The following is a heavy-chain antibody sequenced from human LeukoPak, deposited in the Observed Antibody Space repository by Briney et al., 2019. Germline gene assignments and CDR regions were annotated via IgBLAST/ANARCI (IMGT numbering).Heavy chain of an antibody. V-gene: IGHV3-9*01. D-gene: IGHD2-2*01. CDR1: GFTFHNYA. CDR3: TKDWRKGVVLPAATYFAS. CDR2: ISWDSSKK. Sequence: GGSLRLSCASSGFTFHNYAMHRVRQSPGKGLEWVSGISWDSSKKDYAASVKGRFTISRDNAQNSLYLQMSSLRAEDTALYYCTKDWRKGVVLPAATYFASWGQGTLVTVSS. J-gene: IGHJ4*02.